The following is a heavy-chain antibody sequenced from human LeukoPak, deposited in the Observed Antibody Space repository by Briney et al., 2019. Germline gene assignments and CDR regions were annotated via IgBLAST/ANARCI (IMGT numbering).Heavy chain of an antibody. CDR1: GFTFNIYA. V-gene: IGHV3-23*01. CDR2: ITSSGTGT. Sequence: GGSLRLSCAASGFTFNIYAMRWVRQAPGKGLEWVSSITSSGTGTFYADSVKGRFTISRDNSESTLYLQMNSLRAEDTAVYYCAKDRPNYYDSSGHYYRRNGDYWGQGTLVTVSS. J-gene: IGHJ4*02. D-gene: IGHD3-22*01. CDR3: AKDRPNYYDSSGHYYRRNGDY.